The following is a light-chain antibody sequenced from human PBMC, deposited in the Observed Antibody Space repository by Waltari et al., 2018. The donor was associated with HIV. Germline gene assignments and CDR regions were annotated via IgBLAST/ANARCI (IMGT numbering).Light chain of an antibody. CDR2: DGS. V-gene: IGLV3-21*01. CDR1: NIGGKS. J-gene: IGLJ3*02. CDR3: QSADSSGTYWV. Sequence: SYVLTQPPSVSVAPGETARITCGGNNIGGKSVPWYQQKPGQAPVLLIFDGSDRPPGIPGRFSGSNSGNTATLTISGVQADDEADYYCQSADSSGTYWVFGGGTKLTVL.